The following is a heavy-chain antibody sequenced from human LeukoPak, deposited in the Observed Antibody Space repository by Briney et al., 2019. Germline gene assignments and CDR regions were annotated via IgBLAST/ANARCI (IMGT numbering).Heavy chain of an antibody. J-gene: IGHJ6*02. CDR1: GGSFSGYY. CDR3: ARGPHYNILTGGMDV. D-gene: IGHD3-9*01. V-gene: IGHV4-34*01. Sequence: SETLSLTCAVFGGSFSGYYWSWIRQSPEKGLEWIGEVSHTGATNYNPSLKSRVTVSVDTSKKQFSLNLRSVTAADTAVYYYARGPHYNILTGGMDVWGQGTTVIVSS. CDR2: VSHTGAT.